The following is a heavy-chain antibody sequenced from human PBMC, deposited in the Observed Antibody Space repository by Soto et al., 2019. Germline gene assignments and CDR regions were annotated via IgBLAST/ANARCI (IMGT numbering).Heavy chain of an antibody. Sequence: QVQLQQWGAGLLKPSETLSLTCAALGGSFSDSFWTWIRQPPGKGLEWIGEINHSGSTTYNPSLKSRVTMSVDTSKNQFSLKLRSVTAADTAVYYCARDTTVIDYWGQGTLVTVSS. CDR1: GGSFSDSF. D-gene: IGHD4-17*01. CDR3: ARDTTVIDY. J-gene: IGHJ4*02. CDR2: INHSGST. V-gene: IGHV4-34*01.